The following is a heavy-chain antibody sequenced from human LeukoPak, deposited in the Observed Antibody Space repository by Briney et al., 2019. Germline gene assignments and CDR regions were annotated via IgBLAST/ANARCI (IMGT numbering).Heavy chain of an antibody. CDR1: GGSISGYY. Sequence: PSETLSLTCTVSGGSISGYYWSWIRQPPGKGLEWIGYIYYSGSTNYNPSLKSRVTISVDTSKNQFSLKLSSVTAADTAVYYCAASLSLTTGPFDYWGQGTLVTVSS. J-gene: IGHJ4*02. D-gene: IGHD1-14*01. CDR3: AASLSLTTGPFDY. CDR2: IYYSGST. V-gene: IGHV4-59*01.